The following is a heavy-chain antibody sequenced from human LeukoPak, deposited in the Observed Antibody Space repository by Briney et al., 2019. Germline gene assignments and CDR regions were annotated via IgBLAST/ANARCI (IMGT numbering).Heavy chain of an antibody. Sequence: SETLSLTCTVSGGSISSYYWSWIRQPAGKGLEWIGRIYTSGSTNYNPSLKSRVTMSVDTSKNQFSLKLNSVTAADTAFYYCARGYSSGWFDYWGQGTLVIVSS. D-gene: IGHD6-19*01. CDR2: IYTSGST. CDR1: GGSISSYY. V-gene: IGHV4-4*07. J-gene: IGHJ4*02. CDR3: ARGYSSGWFDY.